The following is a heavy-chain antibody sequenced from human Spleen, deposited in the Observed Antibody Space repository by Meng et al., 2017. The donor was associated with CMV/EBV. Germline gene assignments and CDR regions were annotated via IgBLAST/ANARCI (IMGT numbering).Heavy chain of an antibody. CDR2: ISGNTGFI. D-gene: IGHD2-21*02. Sequence: SLKISCAASGFTFDDFAMHWVRQSPGEGLVWVAGISGNTGFIGYADSVKGRFTISRDNAKKTLSLQMNALSPEGTALYYCAKGGGERVTFDAFDVWGQGTTVTVSS. J-gene: IGHJ6*02. V-gene: IGHV3-9*01. CDR3: AKGGGERVTFDAFDV. CDR1: GFTFDDFA.